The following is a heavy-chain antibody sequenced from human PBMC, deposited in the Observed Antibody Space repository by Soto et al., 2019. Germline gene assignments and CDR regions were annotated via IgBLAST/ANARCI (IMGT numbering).Heavy chain of an antibody. CDR2: IYPGDSDT. J-gene: IGHJ6*02. Sequence: PGESLKISCKGSGYSFTSYWIGWVRQMPGKGLEWMGIIYPGDSDTRYSPSFQGQVTISADKSISTAYLQWSSLKASDTAMYYCARHGDTAMGEYYYYGMDVWGQGTTVTVSS. D-gene: IGHD5-18*01. CDR1: GYSFTSYW. V-gene: IGHV5-51*01. CDR3: ARHGDTAMGEYYYYGMDV.